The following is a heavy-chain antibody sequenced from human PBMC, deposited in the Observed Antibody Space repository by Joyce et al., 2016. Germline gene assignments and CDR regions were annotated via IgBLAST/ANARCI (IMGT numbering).Heavy chain of an antibody. CDR1: GKSYTSYW. J-gene: IGHJ4*02. D-gene: IGHD3-3*01. V-gene: IGHV5-51*03. CDR3: ASLNSFYDY. CDR2: IYPDDSDT. Sequence: EVQLVQSGAEVKKPGESLKISCKISGKSYTSYWIAWVRQMPGNGLEWMGIIYPDDSDTRYSPSFQGQVTISADRSISTAYLQWSSLKASDTAMYYCASLNSFYDYWGRGTLVIVSS.